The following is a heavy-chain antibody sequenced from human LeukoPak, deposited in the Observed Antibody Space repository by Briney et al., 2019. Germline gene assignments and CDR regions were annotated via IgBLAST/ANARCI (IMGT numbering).Heavy chain of an antibody. CDR2: IYYSGST. CDR1: GGSVSSYY. V-gene: IGHV4-59*02. D-gene: IGHD1-7*01. Sequence: SETLSLTCTVSGGSVSSYYWSWIRQPPGKGLEWIGYIYYSGSTNYNPSLRSRVTISVDTSKNQFSLKLSSVTAADTAVYHCARDNWNYGSSMDVWGQGTTVTVSS. J-gene: IGHJ6*02. CDR3: ARDNWNYGSSMDV.